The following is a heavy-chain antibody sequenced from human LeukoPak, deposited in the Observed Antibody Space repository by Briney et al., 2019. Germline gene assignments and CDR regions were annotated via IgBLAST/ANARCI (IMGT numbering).Heavy chain of an antibody. Sequence: SETLSFTCNDSGGSISGYHWSWIRQPPGKGLERLGYIYYSGSSNYHPSLKSRVTMSADTSKNQFSLKLSSVTAADTAVYYCARVPRSYYYYYYMDVWGKGTTVTVSS. CDR3: ARVPRSYYYYYYMDV. J-gene: IGHJ6*03. CDR1: GGSISGYH. V-gene: IGHV4-59*01. CDR2: IYYSGSS.